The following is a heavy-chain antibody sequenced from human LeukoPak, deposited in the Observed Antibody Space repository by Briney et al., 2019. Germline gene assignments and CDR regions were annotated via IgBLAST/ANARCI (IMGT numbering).Heavy chain of an antibody. V-gene: IGHV3-23*01. Sequence: GGSLRLSCAVSGFTFSRYDMSWVRQAPGKGLEWVSASGTDDGTTYADSVKGRFTISRDNSKNTLYLQMNSLRVEDTATYYCAKALNYWYFDLWGRGSLVTVSS. J-gene: IGHJ2*01. CDR3: AKALNYWYFDL. CDR1: GFTFSRYD. CDR2: SGTDDGTT.